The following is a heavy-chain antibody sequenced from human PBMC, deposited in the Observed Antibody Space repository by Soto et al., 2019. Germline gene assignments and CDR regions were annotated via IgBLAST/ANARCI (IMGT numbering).Heavy chain of an antibody. CDR1: GGSISSYY. J-gene: IGHJ4*02. Sequence: PSETLSLTCTVSGGSISSYYWSWIRQPAGKGLEWIGRIYTSGSTNYNPSLKSRVTMSVEPSKNQFSLKLSSVTAADTAVYYCAREPSYGAVDYWGQGTLVTVSS. V-gene: IGHV4-4*07. D-gene: IGHD4-17*01. CDR3: AREPSYGAVDY. CDR2: IYTSGST.